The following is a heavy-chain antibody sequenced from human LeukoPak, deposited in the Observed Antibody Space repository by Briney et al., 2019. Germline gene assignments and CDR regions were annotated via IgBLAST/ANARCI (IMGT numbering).Heavy chain of an antibody. J-gene: IGHJ4*02. CDR1: GFTFSNYG. CDR2: IDTSGRYV. CDR3: AKDIQGSY. Sequence: KPGGSLRLSCAASGFTFSNYGMNWVRQAPGKGLEWVSFIDTSGRYVYYGDSVKGRFTISRDNSKNTVYLQMNSLRAEDTAIYYCAKDIQGSYWGQGTLVTVSS. V-gene: IGHV3-21*04. D-gene: IGHD2-21*01.